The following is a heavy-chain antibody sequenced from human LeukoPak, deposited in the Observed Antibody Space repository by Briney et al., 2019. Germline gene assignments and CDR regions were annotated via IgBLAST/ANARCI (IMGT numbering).Heavy chain of an antibody. CDR3: AKPARTDYVDY. CDR1: GFTFSSHG. V-gene: IGHV3-23*01. J-gene: IGHJ4*02. CDR2: IRGDGVTT. D-gene: IGHD1-14*01. Sequence: GGSLRLSCAASGFTFSSHGMNWVRQAPGKGLEWVSGIRGDGVTTYYADSVKGRFTISRDNSKNTLYLQMNSLRAEDTAVYYCAKPARTDYVDYWGQGTLVTVSS.